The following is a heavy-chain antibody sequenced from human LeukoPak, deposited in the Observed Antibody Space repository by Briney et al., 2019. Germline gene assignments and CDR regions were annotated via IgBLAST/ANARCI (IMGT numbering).Heavy chain of an antibody. V-gene: IGHV4-59*01. CDR2: LYYSGST. D-gene: IGHD1-14*01. Sequence: PPETLSLTCTVGGASISSYYGGWIRQHPGLGLEWLAYLYYSGSTNYDPSLKSRVTISVDTSKNQFSLKVSSVTAADTAVYYCTRGSRTGMTGYYFDYWGQGTLVTVST. J-gene: IGHJ4*02. CDR3: TRGSRTGMTGYYFDY. CDR1: GASISSYY.